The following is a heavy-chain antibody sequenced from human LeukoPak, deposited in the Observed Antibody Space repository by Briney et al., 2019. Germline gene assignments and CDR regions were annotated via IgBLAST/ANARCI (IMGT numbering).Heavy chain of an antibody. J-gene: IGHJ5*02. CDR3: AKNVGAKAFDP. CDR1: GFTFSSYA. CDR2: VSSSSNT. D-gene: IGHD1-26*01. V-gene: IGHV3-23*01. Sequence: GGSLRLSCAASGFTFSSYAMSWVRQAPGKGLEWVSVVSSSSNTYYADSVKGRFTISRDNSKNTLYLQMSSLRPEDTAVYYCAKNVGAKAFDPWGQGTLVTVSS.